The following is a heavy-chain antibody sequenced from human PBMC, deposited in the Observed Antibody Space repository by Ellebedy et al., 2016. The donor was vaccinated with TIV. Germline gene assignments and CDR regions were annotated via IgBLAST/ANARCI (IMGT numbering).Heavy chain of an antibody. CDR2: IIPIYGTT. CDR1: GGTFNNYA. D-gene: IGHD2-2*01. Sequence: ASVKVSXKASGGTFNNYAISWVRQAPGQGLEWMRGIIPIYGTTDYAQKFRGRVTITADESTSTAYMEVSSLRSEDTAVYYCARDPQRYCSSTSCHSLNYYYYGMDVWGQGATVTVSS. J-gene: IGHJ6*02. CDR3: ARDPQRYCSSTSCHSLNYYYYGMDV. V-gene: IGHV1-69*13.